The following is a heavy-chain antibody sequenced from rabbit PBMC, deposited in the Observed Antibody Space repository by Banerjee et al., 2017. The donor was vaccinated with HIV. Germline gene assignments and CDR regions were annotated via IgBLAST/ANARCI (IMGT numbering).Heavy chain of an antibody. V-gene: IGHV1S45*01. CDR3: ARDPLLVVAGVAAYYGMDL. CDR1: GFSFSSRYY. Sequence: QEQLEESGGDLVKPGASLTLTCTASGFSFSSRYYMCWVRQAPGKGLELIACIYTSSGSTYYASWAKGRFTISKTSSTTVTLQMTSLTAADTATYFCARDPLLVVAGVAAYYGMDLWGPGTLVTVS. J-gene: IGHJ6*01. D-gene: IGHD4-1*01. CDR2: IYTSSGST.